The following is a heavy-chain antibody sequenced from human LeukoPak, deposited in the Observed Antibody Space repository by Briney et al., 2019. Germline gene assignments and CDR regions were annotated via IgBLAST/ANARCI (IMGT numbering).Heavy chain of an antibody. Sequence: ASVKVSCKASGYTFTSYDINWVRQATGQGLEWMGWMNPNSGNTGYAQKFQGRVTMTRNTSISTAYMELSSLGSEDTAVHYCARAGKMTTVTPNYWGQGTLVTVSS. CDR3: ARAGKMTTVTPNY. J-gene: IGHJ4*02. V-gene: IGHV1-8*01. CDR2: MNPNSGNT. D-gene: IGHD4-17*01. CDR1: GYTFTSYD.